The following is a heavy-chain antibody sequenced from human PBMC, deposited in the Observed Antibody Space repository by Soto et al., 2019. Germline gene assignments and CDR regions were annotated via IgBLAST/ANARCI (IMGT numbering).Heavy chain of an antibody. CDR2: IFYIGNT. Sequence: QLQLQESGPGLVETSETLSLTCTVSGGTISSSNLHWAWIRQAPGKGLEWIGSIFYIGNTYYNPSRNRRVTPCVDTSNNQSALKLISVAAADTAVYFCARRKVVAETFYFDSGGQGTLVSVS. CDR3: ARRKVVAETFYFDS. D-gene: IGHD2-15*01. CDR1: GGTISSSNLH. J-gene: IGHJ4*02. V-gene: IGHV4-39*01.